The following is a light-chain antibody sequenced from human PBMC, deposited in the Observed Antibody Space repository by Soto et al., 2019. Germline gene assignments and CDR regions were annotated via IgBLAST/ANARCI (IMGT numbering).Light chain of an antibody. V-gene: IGKV1-5*03. CDR1: QSISAW. J-gene: IGKJ1*01. CDR3: QQYNSDSRT. Sequence: DIQMTQSPSTLSASVGDRVTITCRASQSISAWLAWYQQQPGKAPKLLIYKASSLESGVPSRFSGSGSGTEFTLTSSTLQPDDFATYSCQQYNSDSRTFGQGTKVETK. CDR2: KAS.